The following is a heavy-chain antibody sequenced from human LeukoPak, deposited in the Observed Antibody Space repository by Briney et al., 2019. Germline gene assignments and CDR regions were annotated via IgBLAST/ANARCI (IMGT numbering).Heavy chain of an antibody. J-gene: IGHJ5*02. D-gene: IGHD2-2*01. CDR2: INHSGST. CDR1: GGSFSGYY. CDR3: ASGHEDIVVVPAAMRGYWFDP. V-gene: IGHV4-34*01. Sequence: PSETLSLTCAVYGGSFSGYYWSWIRQPPGKGLEWIGEINHSGSTNYNPSLKSRVTISVDTSKNQFSLKLSSVTAADTAVYYCASGHEDIVVVPAAMRGYWFDPWGQGTLVTVSS.